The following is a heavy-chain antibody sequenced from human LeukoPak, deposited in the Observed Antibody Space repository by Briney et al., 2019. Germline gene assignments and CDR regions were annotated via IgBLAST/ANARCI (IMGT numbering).Heavy chain of an antibody. D-gene: IGHD6-13*01. CDR2: ISSSSSYI. V-gene: IGHV3-21*01. J-gene: IGHJ4*02. Sequence: GGSLRLSCAASGFTFSSYSMNWVRQAPGKGLEWVSSISSSSSYIYYADSVKGRFTISRDNSKNTLYLQMNSLRAEDTAVYYCARSPHPMAAAGSYYFDYWGQGTLVTVSS. CDR1: GFTFSSYS. CDR3: ARSPHPMAAAGSYYFDY.